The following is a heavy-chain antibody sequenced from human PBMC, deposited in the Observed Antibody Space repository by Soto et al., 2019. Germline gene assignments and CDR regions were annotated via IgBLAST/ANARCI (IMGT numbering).Heavy chain of an antibody. CDR3: AKDRKCSSTSCYKGFDP. CDR1: GFTFDDYA. V-gene: IGHV3-9*01. D-gene: IGHD2-2*01. J-gene: IGHJ5*02. CDR2: ISWNSGSI. Sequence: EVQLVESGGGLVQPGRSLRLSCAASGFTFDDYAMHWVRQAPGKGLEWVSGISWNSGSIGYADSVKGRFTISRDKAKNSMYLQMNSLRAEDTALYYCAKDRKCSSTSCYKGFDPWGQGTLVTVSS.